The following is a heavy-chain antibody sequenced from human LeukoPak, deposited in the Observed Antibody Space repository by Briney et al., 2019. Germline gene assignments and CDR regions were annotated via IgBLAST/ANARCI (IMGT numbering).Heavy chain of an antibody. J-gene: IGHJ4*02. CDR2: IYYTGST. CDR3: ASLTGYSEPRFDY. Sequence: SETLSLTCTVSGGSIRSHYWSWIRQPPGKGLEWIGYIYYTGSTNYNPSLKSRVTISVVTSKNQFSLNLNSVTAADTAVYYCASLTGYSEPRFDYWGQGTLVTVSS. V-gene: IGHV4-59*11. D-gene: IGHD3-9*01. CDR1: GGSIRSHY.